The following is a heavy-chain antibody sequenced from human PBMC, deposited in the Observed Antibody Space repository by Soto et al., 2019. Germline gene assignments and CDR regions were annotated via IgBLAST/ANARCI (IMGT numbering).Heavy chain of an antibody. CDR2: IYSGGTT. Sequence: GGSLRLSCAASGFTFSSYGMTWVRQAPGKGLEWVSVIYSGGTTYYAVSVKGRFTISRDNSKNTVYLQMNSLRAEDTAVYYCARLGPYGFWSYSFRYDLFYFRAQRSLVIVSS. V-gene: IGHV3-53*01. D-gene: IGHD3-10*01. CDR3: ARLGPYGFWSYSFRYDLFYF. J-gene: IGHJ4*02. CDR1: GFTFSSYG.